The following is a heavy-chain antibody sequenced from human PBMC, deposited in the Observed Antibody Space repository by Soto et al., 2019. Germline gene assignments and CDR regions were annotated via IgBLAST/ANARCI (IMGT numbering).Heavy chain of an antibody. D-gene: IGHD6-13*01. V-gene: IGHV3-7*03. CDR1: GFTFSSYW. J-gene: IGHJ4*02. Sequence: PGGSLRLSCADSGFTFSSYWMSWVRQAPGKELEWVANINQDGSEKYYVDSVKGRFTISRDNAKNSLYLRMNSLRAEDTAIYYCARGSGYGNSPFDYWGQGTLVTVSS. CDR3: ARGSGYGNSPFDY. CDR2: INQDGSEK.